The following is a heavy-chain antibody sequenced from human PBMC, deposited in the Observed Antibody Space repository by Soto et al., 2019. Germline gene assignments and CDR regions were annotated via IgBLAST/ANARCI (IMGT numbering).Heavy chain of an antibody. D-gene: IGHD4-17*01. CDR2: IYDGGTT. J-gene: IGHJ4*02. Sequence: EVQLVESGGGLVQPGGSLRLSCAASGFSVSNNYMTWVRQAPGKGLEWVSVIYDGGTTYYADSVKGRFTISRDISKNTLYLQMDNLRVEDSAIHYCAIDIHDYADYDYWGQGTLVTVSS. V-gene: IGHV3-53*01. CDR1: GFSVSNNY. CDR3: AIDIHDYADYDY.